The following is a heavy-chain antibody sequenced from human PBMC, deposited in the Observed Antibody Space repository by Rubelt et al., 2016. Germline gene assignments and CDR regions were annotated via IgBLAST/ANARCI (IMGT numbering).Heavy chain of an antibody. J-gene: IGHJ4*02. V-gene: IGHV4-59*01. CDR2: IYYSGST. D-gene: IGHD1-26*01. CDR3: ARAPSPVGATIYFDY. CDR1: GGSISSYY. Sequence: QVQLQESGPGLVKPSETLSLTCTVSGGSISSYYWSWIRQPPGKGLEWIGYIYYSGSTNYNPSLKSRVTISVDTSKNQFSLKLSSVTAADTAVYYCARAPSPVGATIYFDYWGQGTLVTVSS.